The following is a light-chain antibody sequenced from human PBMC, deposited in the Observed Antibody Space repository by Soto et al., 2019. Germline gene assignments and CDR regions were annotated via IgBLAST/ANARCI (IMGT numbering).Light chain of an antibody. CDR1: QSVLYSSNNKNY. CDR3: QQCYSTQWT. CDR2: WAS. J-gene: IGKJ1*01. V-gene: IGKV4-1*01. Sequence: DIVMTQSPDSLAVSLGERATINCKSSQSVLYSSNNKNYLAWYQQKPGQPPKLLIYWASTRESGVPDRFSGSGCGKYLALTVSSLQAEDVAVYYCQQCYSTQWTVGQRTKVDIK.